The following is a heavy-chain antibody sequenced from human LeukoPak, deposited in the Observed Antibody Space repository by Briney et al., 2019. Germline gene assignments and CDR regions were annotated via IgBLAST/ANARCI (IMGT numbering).Heavy chain of an antibody. Sequence: SETLSLTCRVYGGSFSGYYWSWIRQPPGKGLEWIGEINHSGYIKYNPSLKRRVIMSLDTSKNHFSLKLSSVTAADTGVYYCAKYRYGYMGMDSWGQGTQVTVSS. J-gene: IGHJ4*02. V-gene: IGHV4-34*01. D-gene: IGHD5-18*01. CDR1: GGSFSGYY. CDR2: INHSGYI. CDR3: AKYRYGYMGMDS.